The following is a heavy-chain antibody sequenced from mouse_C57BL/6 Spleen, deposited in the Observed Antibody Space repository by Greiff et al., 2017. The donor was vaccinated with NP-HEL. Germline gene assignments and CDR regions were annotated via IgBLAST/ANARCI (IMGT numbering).Heavy chain of an antibody. CDR3: ARRMAGKYGNYDYFDY. CDR1: GYTFTDYN. D-gene: IGHD2-1*01. Sequence: EVQLQQSGPELVKPGASVKIPCKASGYTFTDYNMDWVKQSHGKSLEWIGDINPNNGGTIYNQKFKGKATLTVDKSSSTAYMELRSLTSEDTAVYYCARRMAGKYGNYDYFDYWGQGTTLTVSS. CDR2: INPNNGGT. J-gene: IGHJ2*01. V-gene: IGHV1-18*01.